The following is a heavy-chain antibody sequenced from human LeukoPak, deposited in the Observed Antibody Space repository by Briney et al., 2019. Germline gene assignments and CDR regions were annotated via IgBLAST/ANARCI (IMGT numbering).Heavy chain of an antibody. V-gene: IGHV1-8*01. J-gene: IGHJ6*03. CDR2: MNPKSGNT. Sequence: GASVKVSCKASGYTFTSYDINWVRQATGQGLEWMGWMNPKSGNTGYAQKFQGRDTMTMNTSIRTAYMELSSLRYEDTAVYYCARATYHSGAGSYIYYYMNVWGKGTTVIVSS. CDR3: ARATYHSGAGSYIYYYMNV. CDR1: GYTFTSYD. D-gene: IGHD3-10*01.